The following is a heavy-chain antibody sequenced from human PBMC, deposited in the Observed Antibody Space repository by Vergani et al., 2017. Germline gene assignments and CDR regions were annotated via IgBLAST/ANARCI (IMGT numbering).Heavy chain of an antibody. CDR3: ARGKEGNYYYYGMDV. CDR1: GFTFSSYS. CDR2: ISSGSSYI. J-gene: IGHJ6*02. Sequence: EVQLLESGGGLVQPGGSLRLSCAASGFTFSSYSMNWVRQAPGKGLEWVSSISSGSSYIYHADSVKGRFTISRDNAKNSLYLQMNSLRAEDTAVYYCARGKEGNYYYYGMDVWGQGTTVTVSS. V-gene: IGHV3-21*01.